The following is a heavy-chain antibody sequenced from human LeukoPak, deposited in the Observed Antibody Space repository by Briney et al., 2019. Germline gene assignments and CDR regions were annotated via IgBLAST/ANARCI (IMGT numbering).Heavy chain of an antibody. Sequence: GGSLRLSRATSGFIFSIYNMNWVRQAPGKGLEWVSSISSSSSYIYYADSVKGRFTISRDNAKNSLYLQMNSLRAEDTAVYYCATFRGGYLDYWGQGTLVTVSS. J-gene: IGHJ4*02. CDR2: ISSSSSYI. D-gene: IGHD3-22*01. V-gene: IGHV3-21*01. CDR1: GFIFSIYN. CDR3: ATFRGGYLDY.